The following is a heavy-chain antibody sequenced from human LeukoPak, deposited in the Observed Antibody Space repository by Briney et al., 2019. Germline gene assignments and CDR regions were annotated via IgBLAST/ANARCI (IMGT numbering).Heavy chain of an antibody. V-gene: IGHV4-39*07. CDR2: IYYSGST. CDR1: GGSISSSGSY. CDR3: ARDSGISGRTDY. J-gene: IGHJ4*02. Sequence: SETLSLTCTVSGGSISSSGSYWGWLRQPPGKGLEWIGTIYYSGSTNYSPSLKSRVTVSVDTSYNQFSLKLSSVTAADTAVYYCARDSGISGRTDYWGQGTLVTVSS. D-gene: IGHD3-10*01.